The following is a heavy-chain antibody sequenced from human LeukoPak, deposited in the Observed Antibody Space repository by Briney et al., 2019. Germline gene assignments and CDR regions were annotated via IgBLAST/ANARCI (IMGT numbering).Heavy chain of an antibody. V-gene: IGHV3-21*01. CDR3: ARGHYDVLAASYKWTPDY. CDR2: ISSSSSYI. J-gene: IGHJ4*02. Sequence: GGSLRLSCAASGFTFSSYSMNWVRQAPGKGLEWVSSISSSSSYIYYADSVKGRFTTSRDNAKNSLSLQLNSLRVEDTAVYYCARGHYDVLAASYKWTPDYWGQGTLVTVSS. CDR1: GFTFSSYS. D-gene: IGHD3-9*01.